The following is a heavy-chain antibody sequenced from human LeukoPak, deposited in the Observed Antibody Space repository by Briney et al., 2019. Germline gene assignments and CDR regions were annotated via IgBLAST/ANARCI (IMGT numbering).Heavy chain of an antibody. D-gene: IGHD1-26*01. CDR3: ARDGIVGSPLFKFDY. Sequence: GGSLRLSCAASGFTFNNYAIHWVRQAPGKGLEWVAIISFDGCNKYYADSVKGRFTISRDNSKNTLYLQMNSLRAEDTAVYYCARDGIVGSPLFKFDYWGQGTLVTVSS. J-gene: IGHJ4*02. CDR2: ISFDGCNK. V-gene: IGHV3-30-3*01. CDR1: GFTFNNYA.